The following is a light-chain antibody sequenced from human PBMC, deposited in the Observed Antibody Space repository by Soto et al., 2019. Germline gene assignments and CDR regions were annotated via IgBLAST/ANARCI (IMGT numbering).Light chain of an antibody. Sequence: DIEMTQSPSTLSASVGDRITITYRASQSIIRWLAWYQQKPGKAPKLLMYRASTLESGVPSRFSGSGSGTEFTLTISSLQPDDFATYHCQQYATFPRTFGQGTKVDIK. CDR3: QQYATFPRT. J-gene: IGKJ1*01. CDR1: QSIIRW. V-gene: IGKV1-5*03. CDR2: RAS.